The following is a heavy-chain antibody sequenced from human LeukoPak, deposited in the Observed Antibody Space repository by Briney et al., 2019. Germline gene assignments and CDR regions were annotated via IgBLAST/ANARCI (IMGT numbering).Heavy chain of an antibody. J-gene: IGHJ3*02. Sequence: SETLSLTCTVSGASISNYYWSWIRQPPGKGLECIGYVSYSGRTNHNPSLKSRVIISADTSKIQFSLKLTSVTAADTAVYYCARGQRAFDIWGQGTMVTVSS. CDR2: VSYSGRT. V-gene: IGHV4-59*12. CDR1: GASISNYY. CDR3: ARGQRAFDI.